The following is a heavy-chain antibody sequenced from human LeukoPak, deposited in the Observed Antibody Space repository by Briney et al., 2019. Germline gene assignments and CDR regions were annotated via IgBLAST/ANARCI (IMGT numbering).Heavy chain of an antibody. Sequence: GGSLRLSCAASGFTFSSYAMSWVRQAPGKGLEWVSAISGSGGSTHYADSVKGRFTISRDNSKNTLYLQMNSLRAGDTAVYYCAKDRPNSSSWAYYFDCWGQGTLVTVSS. D-gene: IGHD6-13*01. CDR2: ISGSGGST. V-gene: IGHV3-23*01. CDR1: GFTFSSYA. J-gene: IGHJ4*02. CDR3: AKDRPNSSSWAYYFDC.